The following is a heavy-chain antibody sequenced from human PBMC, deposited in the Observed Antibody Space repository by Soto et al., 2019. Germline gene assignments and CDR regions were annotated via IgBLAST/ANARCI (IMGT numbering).Heavy chain of an antibody. Sequence: SETLSLTCTVSGGSISSYYWSWIRQPPGKGLEWIGYIYYSGSTNYNPSLKSRVTISVDTSKNQFSLKLSSVTAADTAVYYFARYLPHPGAFAIWGQGTMVPVSS. CDR2: IYYSGST. V-gene: IGHV4-59*01. CDR3: ARYLPHPGAFAI. J-gene: IGHJ3*02. CDR1: GGSISSYY.